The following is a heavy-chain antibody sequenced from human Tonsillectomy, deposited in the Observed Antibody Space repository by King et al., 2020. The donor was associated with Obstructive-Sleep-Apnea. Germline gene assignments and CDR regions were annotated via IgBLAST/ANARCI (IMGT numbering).Heavy chain of an antibody. CDR3: AHRARGDAFDI. CDR1: GCSISTSGAG. CDR2: IYWDVNK. V-gene: IGHV2-5*02. D-gene: IGHD3-10*01. Sequence: TLKESGPTLVKPTQTLTLTCTLSGCSISTSGAGVGCIRHPPGKALGWLALIYWDVNKRYSPSLQSRLTVTKDTSKNQVVLTMTNMDPVDTATYYCAHRARGDAFDIWGQGTMVTVSS. J-gene: IGHJ3*02.